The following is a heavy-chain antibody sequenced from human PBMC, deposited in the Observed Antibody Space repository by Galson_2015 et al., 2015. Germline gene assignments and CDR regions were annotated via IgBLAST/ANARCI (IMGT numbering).Heavy chain of an antibody. Sequence: SLRLSCAASGSTFSDYYMNWIRQAPGKGLEWVSSISYSDNTIYYADSVRGRFAISRDNARNSLYLQMNSLRAEDTAVYYCARDGLAAGLYFDHWGQGTLVSVSS. CDR2: ISYSDNTI. V-gene: IGHV3-11*01. J-gene: IGHJ4*02. CDR1: GSTFSDYY. D-gene: IGHD6-13*01. CDR3: ARDGLAAGLYFDH.